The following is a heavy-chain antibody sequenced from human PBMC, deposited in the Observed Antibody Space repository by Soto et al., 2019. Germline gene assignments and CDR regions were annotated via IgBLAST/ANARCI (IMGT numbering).Heavy chain of an antibody. CDR1: GYTFTSCA. CDR2: INAYNGHT. Sequence: ASVKVSCKASGYTFTSCAIHWVRQAPGQRLEWMGWINAYNGHTKYSQKFQGRVTITRDTSASTAYMELSSLRSEDTAVYYCGRXRDYYDFWRTYSDAFDMWGQGTMVTVSS. D-gene: IGHD3-3*01. V-gene: IGHV1-3*01. J-gene: IGHJ3*02. CDR3: GRXRDYYDFWRTYSDAFDM.